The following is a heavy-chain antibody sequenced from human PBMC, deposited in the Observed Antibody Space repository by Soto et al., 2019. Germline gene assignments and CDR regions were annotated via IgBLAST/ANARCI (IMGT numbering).Heavy chain of an antibody. CDR1: GFTFDDYP. CDR3: VKVDAFDF. Sequence: EVQLVESGGGLVQPGRSLRLSCAASGFTFDDYPMHWVRHAAGKGLEWVAGLSWNSASIGYADSVKGRFTISRDNARDSLYLQMNSLRAEDTALYYCVKVDAFDFWGQGTQVTVSS. CDR2: LSWNSASI. V-gene: IGHV3-9*01. J-gene: IGHJ3*01.